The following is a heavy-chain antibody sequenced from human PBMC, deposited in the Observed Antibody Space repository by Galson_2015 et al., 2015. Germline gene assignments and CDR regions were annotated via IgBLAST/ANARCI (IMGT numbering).Heavy chain of an antibody. J-gene: IGHJ3*02. CDR3: ARGYGSGSYAYAFDI. V-gene: IGHV1-46*01. Sequence: SVKVSCKASGYTFTSYYMHWVRQAPGQGLEWMGIINPSGGTTSYAQKFQGRVTMTRDTSTSTVYMELSSLRSEDTAVYYCARGYGSGSYAYAFDIWGQGTMVTVSS. CDR2: INPSGGTT. CDR1: GYTFTSYY. D-gene: IGHD3-10*01.